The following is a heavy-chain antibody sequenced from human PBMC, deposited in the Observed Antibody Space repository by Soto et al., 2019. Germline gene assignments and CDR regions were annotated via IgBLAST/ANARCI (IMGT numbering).Heavy chain of an antibody. V-gene: IGHV1-18*01. CDR3: AREKVFRYFDWLPDPDYYMDV. CDR2: ISAYNGNT. J-gene: IGHJ6*03. Sequence: ASVKVSCKASGYTFTSYGISWVRQAPGQGLEWMGWISAYNGNTSYAQKLQGRVTMTTDTSTSTAYMELRSLRSDDTAVYYCAREKVFRYFDWLPDPDYYMDVWGKGTTVTVSS. D-gene: IGHD3-9*01. CDR1: GYTFTSYG.